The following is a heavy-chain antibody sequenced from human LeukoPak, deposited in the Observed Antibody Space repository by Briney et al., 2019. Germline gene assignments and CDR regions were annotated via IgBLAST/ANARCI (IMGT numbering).Heavy chain of an antibody. CDR3: ARVYCGGDCYSCLDY. V-gene: IGHV4-34*01. J-gene: IGHJ4*02. CDR1: GGSISSYY. D-gene: IGHD2-21*02. Sequence: PSETLSLTCTVSGGSISSYYWSWIRQPPGKGLEWIGEINHSGSTNYNPSLKSRVTISVDTSKNQFSLKLSSVTAADTAVYYCARVYCGGDCYSCLDYWGQGTLVTVSS. CDR2: INHSGST.